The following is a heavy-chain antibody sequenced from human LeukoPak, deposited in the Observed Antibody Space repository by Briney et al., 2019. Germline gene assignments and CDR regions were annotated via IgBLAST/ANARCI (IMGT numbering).Heavy chain of an antibody. J-gene: IGHJ6*03. Sequence: SQTLSLTCTVSGASISSGGYYWSWIRQYPGKGLEWIGCIYDSGSTFYTPSLKSRVSLSLDTSKNQFSLRVISVTAADTAVYFCARNTGIAAVGNPSYYFYYYMDVWGKGTTVTVSS. D-gene: IGHD6-13*01. CDR2: IYDSGST. CDR1: GASISSGGYY. CDR3: ARNTGIAAVGNPSYYFYYYMDV. V-gene: IGHV4-31*03.